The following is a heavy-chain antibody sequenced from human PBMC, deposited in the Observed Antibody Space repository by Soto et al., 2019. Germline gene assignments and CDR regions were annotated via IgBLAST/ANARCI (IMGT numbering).Heavy chain of an antibody. CDR1: GGSISSSSYY. CDR2: IYYSGST. V-gene: IGHV4-39*01. Sequence: SETLSLTCTVSGGSISSSSYYWGWIRQPPGKGLEWIGSIYYSGSTYYNPSLKSRVTISVDTSKNQFSLKLSSVTAADTAVYYCARWDYGSGIADYWGQGTLVTVS. CDR3: ARWDYGSGIADY. J-gene: IGHJ4*02. D-gene: IGHD3-10*01.